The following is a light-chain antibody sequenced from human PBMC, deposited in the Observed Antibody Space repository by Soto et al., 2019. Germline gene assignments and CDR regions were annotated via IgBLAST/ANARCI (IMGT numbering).Light chain of an antibody. CDR2: AAS. V-gene: IGKV1-9*01. CDR1: QGISSF. J-gene: IGKJ4*01. Sequence: DIQLTQSPSFLSASIGDRVTITCRASQGISSFLAWYQQKPGKAPNLLIFAASTLQSGVPSRFTGSGSGTDFTLTISSLQPEDFATYYCQQFSSYPLTFGGGNKVEIK. CDR3: QQFSSYPLT.